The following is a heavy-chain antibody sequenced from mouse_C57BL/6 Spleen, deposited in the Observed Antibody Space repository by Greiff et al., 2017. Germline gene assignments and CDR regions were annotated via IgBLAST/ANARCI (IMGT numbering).Heavy chain of an antibody. V-gene: IGHV5-4*01. Sequence: EVHLVESGGGLVKPGGSLKLSCAASGFTFSSYAMSWVRQTPEKRLEWVATISDGGSYTYYPDNVKGRFTISRDNAKNNLYLQMSHLKSEDTAMYYCARDRVYYDYDWFAYWGQGTLVTVSA. D-gene: IGHD2-4*01. J-gene: IGHJ3*01. CDR2: ISDGGSYT. CDR1: GFTFSSYA. CDR3: ARDRVYYDYDWFAY.